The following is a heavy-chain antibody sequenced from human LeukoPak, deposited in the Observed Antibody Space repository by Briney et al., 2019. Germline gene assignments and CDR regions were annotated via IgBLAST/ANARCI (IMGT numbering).Heavy chain of an antibody. CDR1: GFTFRHYG. CDR2: LPYDGSYN. J-gene: IGHJ5*01. V-gene: IGHV3-30*02. Sequence: GGSLRLSCAASGFTFRHYGFHWVRQAPGKGLEWVAWLPYDGSYNSTAASLKGRFAISKDISKNTLYLDMDSLTPEDTAVYYCAAAGLGVAHWFSSWGQGTLVIVSS. CDR3: AAAGLGVAHWFSS. D-gene: IGHD2-15*01.